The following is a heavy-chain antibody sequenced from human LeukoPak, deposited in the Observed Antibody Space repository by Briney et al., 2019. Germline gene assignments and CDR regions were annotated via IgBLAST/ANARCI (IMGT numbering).Heavy chain of an antibody. CDR3: ARAKSWLPFDY. D-gene: IGHD5-24*01. J-gene: IGHJ4*02. Sequence: SETLSLTCTVSGGSISSYYWSWIRQPPGKGLEWIGYIYYSGSTNYNPSLKSRVTMSLDTSKNQFSLEVSSVTAADTAVYYCARAKSWLPFDYWGQGTLVTVSS. CDR2: IYYSGST. V-gene: IGHV4-59*08. CDR1: GGSISSYY.